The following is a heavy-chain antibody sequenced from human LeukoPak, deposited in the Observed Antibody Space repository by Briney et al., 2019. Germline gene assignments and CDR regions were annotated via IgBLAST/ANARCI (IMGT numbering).Heavy chain of an antibody. CDR1: GFTFSSYG. CDR3: ARDAGSYLDY. J-gene: IGHJ4*02. V-gene: IGHV3-30*03. Sequence: PGGSLRLSCAASGFTFSSYGMHWVRQAPGKGLEWVAVISYDGSNKYYADSAKGRFTISRDNSKNTLYLQMNSLRAEDTAVYYCARDAGSYLDYWGQGTLVTVSS. CDR2: ISYDGSNK. D-gene: IGHD1-26*01.